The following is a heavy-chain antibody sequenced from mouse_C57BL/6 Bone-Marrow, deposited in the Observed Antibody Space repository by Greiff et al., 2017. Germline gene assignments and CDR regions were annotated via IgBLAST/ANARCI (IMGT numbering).Heavy chain of an antibody. V-gene: IGHV1-81*01. CDR1: GYTFTSYG. J-gene: IGHJ1*03. CDR2: IYPRSGNT. CDR3: ARDYYGSDWYFDV. D-gene: IGHD1-1*01. Sequence: QVQLQQSGAELARPGASVKLSCKASGYTFTSYGISWVKQRTGQGLEWIGEIYPRSGNTYYNEKFKGKATLTADKSSSTAYMELRCLTSEDSAVYFCARDYYGSDWYFDVWGTGTTVTVSS.